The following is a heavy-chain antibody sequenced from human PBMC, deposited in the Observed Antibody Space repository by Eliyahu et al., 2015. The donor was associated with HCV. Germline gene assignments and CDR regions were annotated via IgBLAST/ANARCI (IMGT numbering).Heavy chain of an antibody. V-gene: IGHV4-39*02. CDR3: ARLQYSSAYYYFDY. J-gene: IGHJ4*02. CDR2: MSFGXGT. D-gene: IGHD4-11*01. Sequence: QLQLQESGPGLVKPSETLSLTCSVGGVSISSYYWGWIRQPPGKGLEWIGSMSFGXGTYYXPSLKSRVTMSVDTAKNHFSLNLRSVTAADRATYYCARLQYSSAYYYFDYWGQGTLVTVSS. CDR1: GVSISSYY.